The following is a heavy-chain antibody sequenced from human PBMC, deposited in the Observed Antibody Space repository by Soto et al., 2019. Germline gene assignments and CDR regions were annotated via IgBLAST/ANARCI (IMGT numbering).Heavy chain of an antibody. J-gene: IGHJ6*02. Sequence: VQLVQSGAEVKKTGSSVTVSCKAPGVTFTAYGITWVRQAPGHGLEWMGGIMRVLGTANYAQKFQGRVTITADKPTRTVYMEMRGLRSEDTAVYYCARVPLRATVDYYYGMDVWGQGTTVTVSS. CDR3: ARVPLRATVDYYYGMDV. D-gene: IGHD4-4*01. CDR1: GVTFTAYG. CDR2: IMRVLGTA. V-gene: IGHV1-69*06.